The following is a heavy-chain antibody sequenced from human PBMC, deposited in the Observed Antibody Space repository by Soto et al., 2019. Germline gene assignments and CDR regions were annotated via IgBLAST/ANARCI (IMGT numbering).Heavy chain of an antibody. CDR1: GFTFSSYS. Sequence: PGGSLRLSCAASGFTFSSYSMNWFRQAPGKGLEWVSSISSSSSYIYYADSVKGRFTISRDNAKNSLYLQMNSLRAEDTAVYYCARDGTYYYDSSGYLDYWGQGTLVTVST. V-gene: IGHV3-21*01. CDR3: ARDGTYYYDSSGYLDY. CDR2: ISSSSSYI. D-gene: IGHD3-22*01. J-gene: IGHJ4*02.